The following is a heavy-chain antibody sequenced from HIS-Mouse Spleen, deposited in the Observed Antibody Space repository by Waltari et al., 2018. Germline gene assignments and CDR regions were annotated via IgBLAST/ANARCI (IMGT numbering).Heavy chain of an antibody. CDR1: GVPFSSYG. J-gene: IGHJ4*02. Sequence: QVQLVESGGGVVQPGRSLRPSCAAYGVPFSSYGSHWVRQAPGKGLEWVAVISYDGSNKYYADSVKGRFTISRDNSKNTLYLQMNSLRAEDTAVYYCAKVNSGSYYFDYWGQGTLVTVSS. CDR2: ISYDGSNK. D-gene: IGHD1-26*01. V-gene: IGHV3-30*18. CDR3: AKVNSGSYYFDY.